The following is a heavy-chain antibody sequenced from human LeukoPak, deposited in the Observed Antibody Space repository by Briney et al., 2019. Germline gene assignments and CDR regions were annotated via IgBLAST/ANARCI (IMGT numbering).Heavy chain of an antibody. V-gene: IGHV3-48*03. CDR2: ISSSGSTI. Sequence: GGSLRLSCAASGFTFSGYEMNWVRQAPGKGLEWVSYISSSGSTIYYADSVKGRFTISRDNSKNTLYLQMNSLRAEDTAVYYCATNSGYDFDAFDIWGQGTMVTVSS. CDR3: ATNSGYDFDAFDI. J-gene: IGHJ3*02. CDR1: GFTFSGYE. D-gene: IGHD5-12*01.